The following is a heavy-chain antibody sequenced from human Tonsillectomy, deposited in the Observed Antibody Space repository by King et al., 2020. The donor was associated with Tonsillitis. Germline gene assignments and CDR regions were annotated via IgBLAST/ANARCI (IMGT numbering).Heavy chain of an antibody. CDR2: ISYDANNK. V-gene: IGHV3-30*18. J-gene: IGHJ4*02. CDR1: GFNFSTYG. CDR3: AQDAPDRTNGYPSGH. D-gene: IGHD1-14*01. Sequence: VQLVESGGGVVQPGRSLRLSCVGSGFNFSTYGMHWVRQAPGKGLEWVAVISYDANNKYYGDSVKGRFTISRDNSKNTLYLQMNSLRSEDTGVYWCAQDAPDRTNGYPSGHWGQGTLITVS.